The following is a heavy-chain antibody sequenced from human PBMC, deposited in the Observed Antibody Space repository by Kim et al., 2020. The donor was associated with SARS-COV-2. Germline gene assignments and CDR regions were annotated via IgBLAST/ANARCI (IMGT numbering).Heavy chain of an antibody. Sequence: ASVKVSCKSSGYTFTDYYIHWVRQAPGQGLEWMGWINPNTGVTNFAQKFRDRVTMARDTSIWTAYMEVSRLRSDDTALYYCARLDYGNTHDYWGQGTLIAVSS. CDR2: INPNTGVT. J-gene: IGHJ4*02. D-gene: IGHD3-16*01. V-gene: IGHV1-2*02. CDR1: GYTFTDYY. CDR3: ARLDYGNTHDY.